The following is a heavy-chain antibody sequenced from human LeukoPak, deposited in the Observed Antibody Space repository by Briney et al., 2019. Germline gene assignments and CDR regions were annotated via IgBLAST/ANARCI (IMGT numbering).Heavy chain of an antibody. V-gene: IGHV4-39*07. CDR3: ARSDCSSTSCYAPDY. CDR1: GGSISSGPYY. J-gene: IGHJ4*02. D-gene: IGHD2-2*01. CDR2: IYYSGST. Sequence: SETLSLTCTVSGGSISSGPYYWGWIRQPPGKGLEWIGTIYYSGSTNYNPSLKSRVTISVDTSKNQFSLKLSSVTAADTAVYYCARSDCSSTSCYAPDYWGQGTLVTVSS.